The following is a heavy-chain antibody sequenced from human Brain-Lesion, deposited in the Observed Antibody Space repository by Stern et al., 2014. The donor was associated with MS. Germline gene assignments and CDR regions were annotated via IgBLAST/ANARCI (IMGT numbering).Heavy chain of an antibody. CDR1: GFTFNNYW. J-gene: IGHJ4*02. Sequence: EVQLVESGGGLVQPGGSLRLSCAASGFTFNNYWMTWVRQAPGKGLEWVANIKQDGSEKFYVNSVKGRFTISRDNAKNSLYLQMKVLKAEDTAVYYCARDDTSSSWYNYWGQGTLVTVSS. CDR3: ARDDTSSSWYNY. V-gene: IGHV3-7*01. CDR2: IKQDGSEK. D-gene: IGHD6-13*01.